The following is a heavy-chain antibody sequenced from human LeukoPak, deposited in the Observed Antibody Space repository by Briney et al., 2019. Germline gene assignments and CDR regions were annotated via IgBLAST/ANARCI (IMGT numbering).Heavy chain of an antibody. CDR1: GYTFSNYW. J-gene: IGHJ4*02. Sequence: GESLKISCEGSGYTFSNYWISWVRHMPGKRLEWMGRIDPGDSYTNYSPPFQGHVTISADKSFSTAWLQRSSLQASDTAMYYCARHFSAYDHFDYWGQGTLVTVSS. V-gene: IGHV5-10-1*01. CDR2: IDPGDSYT. D-gene: IGHD5-12*01. CDR3: ARHFSAYDHFDY.